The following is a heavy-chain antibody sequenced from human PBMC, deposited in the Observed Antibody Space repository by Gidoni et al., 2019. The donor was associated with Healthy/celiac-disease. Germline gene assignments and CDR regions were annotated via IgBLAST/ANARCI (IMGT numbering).Heavy chain of an antibody. V-gene: IGHV3-48*01. D-gene: IGHD6-13*01. CDR2: ISSSSSTI. CDR1: GFTFSSYS. CDR3: ARDGQQQLVKYFQH. Sequence: CAASGFTFSSYSMNWVRQAPGKGLEWVSYISSSSSTIYYADSVKGRFTISRDNAKNSLYLKMNSLRAEDTAVYYCARDGQQQLVKYFQHWGQGTLVTVSS. J-gene: IGHJ1*01.